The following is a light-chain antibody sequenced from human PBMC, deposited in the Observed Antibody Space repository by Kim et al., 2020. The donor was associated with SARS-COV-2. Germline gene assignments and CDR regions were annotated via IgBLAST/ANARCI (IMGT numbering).Light chain of an antibody. CDR1: QSVSSNY. CDR3: QQYGSSPYT. V-gene: IGKV3-20*01. CDR2: GAS. Sequence: EIVLTQSPGTLSLSPGERATLSCRASQSVSSNYLAWYQQEPGQAPRLLIYGASSRAVGIPDRFSGSGSGTDFTLTISRREPDDFAVYYCQQYGSSPYTFGQGTKLEI. J-gene: IGKJ2*01.